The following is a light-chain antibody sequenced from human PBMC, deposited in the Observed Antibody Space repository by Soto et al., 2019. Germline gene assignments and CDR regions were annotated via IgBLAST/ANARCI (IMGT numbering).Light chain of an antibody. J-gene: IGKJ1*01. CDR1: QSISSW. CDR2: DAS. V-gene: IGKV1-5*01. CDR3: QQYNSYWT. Sequence: EIHTTYVSSGMCAPLVDRVTMTWQASQSISSWLARYQQKPGKAPKLLIYDASSLESGPPSRFSGSGSATEFTLTISSLPPDDSVTYYCQQYNSYWTFGQGTQGDIK.